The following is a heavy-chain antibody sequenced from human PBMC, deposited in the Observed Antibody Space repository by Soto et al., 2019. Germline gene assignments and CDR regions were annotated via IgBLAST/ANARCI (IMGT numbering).Heavy chain of an antibody. D-gene: IGHD6-19*01. CDR2: ISDNGGRT. CDR1: GFTFSTYA. J-gene: IGHJ4*02. CDR3: AKDHHTSIPVATDV. Sequence: EVQLLESGGGLVQPGGSLRLSCAASGFTFSTYAMAWIRQAPGKGLEWVSGISDNGGRTYYAASVKGRFTISRDNSKNTLYLQMNSLRPEDTAICYCAKDHHTSIPVATDVWGQATLVTVSS. V-gene: IGHV3-23*01.